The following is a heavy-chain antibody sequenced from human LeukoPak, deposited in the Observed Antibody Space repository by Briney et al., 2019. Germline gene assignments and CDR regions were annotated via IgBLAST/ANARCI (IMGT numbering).Heavy chain of an antibody. CDR2: ISAYNGNT. CDR1: GYTFTSYG. V-gene: IGHV1-18*01. Sequence: GASVKVSCKASGYTFTSYGISWVRQAPGQGLEWIGWISAYNGNTNYAQKLQGRVTMTTDTSTSTAYMELRSLRSDDTAVYYCARLGYCSGGSCYSDDYWGQGTLVTVSS. J-gene: IGHJ4*02. CDR3: ARLGYCSGGSCYSDDY. D-gene: IGHD2-15*01.